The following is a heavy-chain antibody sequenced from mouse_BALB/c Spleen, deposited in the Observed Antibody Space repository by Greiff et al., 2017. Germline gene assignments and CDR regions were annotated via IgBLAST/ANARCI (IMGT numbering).Heavy chain of an antibody. CDR1: GYSFTSYW. V-gene: IGHV1S127*01. J-gene: IGHJ3*01. CDR3: ARSGTGPFAY. Sequence: QVQLQQSGPQLVRPGASVKISCKASGYSFTSYWMHWVKQRPGQGLEWIGMIDPSDSETRLNQKFKDKATLTVDKSSSTAYMQLSSPTSEDSAVYYCARSGTGPFAYWGQGTLVTVSA. CDR2: IDPSDSET. D-gene: IGHD4-1*01.